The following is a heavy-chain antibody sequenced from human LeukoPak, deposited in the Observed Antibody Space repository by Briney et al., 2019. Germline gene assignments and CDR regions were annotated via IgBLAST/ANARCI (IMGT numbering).Heavy chain of an antibody. CDR2: ISGSGGST. D-gene: IGHD1-26*01. CDR3: GHSGSQRRGFDP. Sequence: GGSLRLSCAASGFTFSDHYMDWVRQAPGKGLEWVSAISGSGGSTYYADSVKGRFTISRDNSKNTLYLQMNSLRAEDTAVYYCGHSGSQRRGFDPWGQGTLVTVSS. V-gene: IGHV3-23*01. J-gene: IGHJ5*02. CDR1: GFTFSDHY.